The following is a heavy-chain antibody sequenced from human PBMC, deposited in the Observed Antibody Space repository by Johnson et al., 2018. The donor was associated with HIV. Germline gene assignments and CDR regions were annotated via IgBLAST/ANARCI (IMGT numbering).Heavy chain of an antibody. CDR3: ARGLITMIVVVTFDAFYI. CDR2: VSYDGSNK. Sequence: VQLVESVGGVVQPGRSLRLSCAASGFTFSSYAMHWVRQAPGKGLEWVAVVSYDGSNKYYADSVKGRFTISRDNSKNTLYLQMNSLRAEETAVYYCARGLITMIVVVTFDAFYIWGQGTMVTVSS. J-gene: IGHJ3*02. D-gene: IGHD3-22*01. CDR1: GFTFSSYA. V-gene: IGHV3-30*04.